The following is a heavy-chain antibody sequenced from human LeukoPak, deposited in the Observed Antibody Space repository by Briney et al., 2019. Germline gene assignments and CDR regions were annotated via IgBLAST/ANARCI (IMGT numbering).Heavy chain of an antibody. V-gene: IGHV3-48*02. J-gene: IGHJ4*02. CDR1: GFTFSSYD. D-gene: IGHD4-17*01. CDR2: ISTNSGTK. Sequence: GGSLRLSCAASGFTFSSYDMNWVRQAPGKGLEWVSYISTNSGTKYYADSVTGRFTISRDNAKNSVYLQMNSLRDDDTAMYYCARGKIGYYYGDYDGYWGQGTLVTVSS. CDR3: ARGKIGYYYGDYDGY.